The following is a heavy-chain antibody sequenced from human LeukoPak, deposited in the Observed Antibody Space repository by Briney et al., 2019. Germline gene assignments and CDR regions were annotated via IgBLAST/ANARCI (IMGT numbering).Heavy chain of an antibody. CDR2: ISGSGGST. CDR3: ATEFDSSGYFDY. D-gene: IGHD3-22*01. CDR1: GFNFSNYD. V-gene: IGHV3-23*01. Sequence: GGSLRLSCAASGFNFSNYDMSWVRQAPGKGLEWVSGISGSGGSTYHADSVKGRFTISRDNCKNTLYLQMNSLRAEDTAVYDCATEFDSSGYFDYWGQGTLVTVSS. J-gene: IGHJ4*02.